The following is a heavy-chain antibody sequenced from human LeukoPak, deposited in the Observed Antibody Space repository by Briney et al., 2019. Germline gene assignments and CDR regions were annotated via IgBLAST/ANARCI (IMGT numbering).Heavy chain of an antibody. D-gene: IGHD3-10*01. V-gene: IGHV3-48*02. CDR1: GFTFSNTW. J-gene: IGHJ4*02. CDR2: ISSSGSTI. Sequence: GGSLRLSCAASGFTFSNTWMNWVRQAPGKGLEWVSDISSSGSTIYFADSVKGRFTISRDNAKNSLYLQMNSLRDEDTAVYYCARLEYYYVSGNYYKLFDYWGQGTLVTVCS. CDR3: ARLEYYYVSGNYYKLFDY.